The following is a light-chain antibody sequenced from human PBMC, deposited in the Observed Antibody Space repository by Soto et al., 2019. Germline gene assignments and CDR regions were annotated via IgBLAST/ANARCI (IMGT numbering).Light chain of an antibody. J-gene: IGKJ5*01. V-gene: IGKV3-20*01. CDR3: QRYGSSPLIT. CDR1: QSVSSSS. CDR2: GTS. Sequence: ETVLTQSPGTLSLSPGERATLPCRASQSVSSSSLAWYQQRPGQAPRLLIYGTSSRATGIPDRFSGSGSGTDFTLTISRLEPEDFAVYFCQRYGSSPLITFGKGTRLEIK.